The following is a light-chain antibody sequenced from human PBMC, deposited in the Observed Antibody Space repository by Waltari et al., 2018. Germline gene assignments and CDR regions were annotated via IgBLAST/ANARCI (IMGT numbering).Light chain of an antibody. CDR1: PSNIGTNP. CDR2: DDN. V-gene: IGLV1-44*01. J-gene: IGLJ3*02. CDR3: AARDDSLNVWV. Sequence: QSVLTQPPSVSGTPGQRVTISCSGSPSNIGTNPVNWYQQFPGTAPKVLIYDDNQRPWGVPDRFSVSKSGPSASLVISGLQSDDEADYYCAARDDSLNVWVFGGGTKVTVL.